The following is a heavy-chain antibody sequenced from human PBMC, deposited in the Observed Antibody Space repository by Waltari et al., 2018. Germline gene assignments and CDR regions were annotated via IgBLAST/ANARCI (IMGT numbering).Heavy chain of an antibody. CDR2: IYHSGST. CDR3: ARLSPPGGL. J-gene: IGHJ2*01. Sequence: QVQLQESGPGLVKPSETLSLTCAVSGYSISSGYYWGWIRQPPGKGLEWIGSIYHSGSTYYNPSLKSRVTISVDTSKNQFSLKLSSVTAADTAVYYCARLSPPGGLWGRGTLVTVSS. CDR1: GYSISSGYY. V-gene: IGHV4-38-2*01.